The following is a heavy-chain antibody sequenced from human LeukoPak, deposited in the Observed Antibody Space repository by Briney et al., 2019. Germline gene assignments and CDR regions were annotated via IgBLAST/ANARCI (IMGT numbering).Heavy chain of an antibody. J-gene: IGHJ4*02. CDR2: IYYSGST. CDR1: GFTVSSNY. V-gene: IGHV4-59*05. CDR3: ARERYCSGGSCYSYDY. Sequence: PGGSLRLSCEASGFTVSSNYMSWVRQAPGKGLEWIGSIYYSGSTYYNPSLKSRVTISVDTSKNQFSLKLSSVTAADTAVYYCARERYCSGGSCYSYDYWGQGTLVTVSS. D-gene: IGHD2-15*01.